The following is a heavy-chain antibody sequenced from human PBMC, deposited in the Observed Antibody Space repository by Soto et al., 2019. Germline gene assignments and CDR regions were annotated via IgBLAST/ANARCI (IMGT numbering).Heavy chain of an antibody. J-gene: IGHJ6*03. CDR2: IFSNDEK. CDR1: GFSLSNARMG. D-gene: IGHD3-9*01. CDR3: ARMLPHLFDLLVPYYYYYYMDV. Sequence: QVTLKESGPVLVKPTETLTLTCTVSGFSLSNARMGVSWIRQPPGKALEWLAHIFSNDEKSYSTSLKSRLTITKDTSKSQVVLTITNIDPVHTATYYCARMLPHLFDLLVPYYYYYYMDVWGKGTTVTVSS. V-gene: IGHV2-26*01.